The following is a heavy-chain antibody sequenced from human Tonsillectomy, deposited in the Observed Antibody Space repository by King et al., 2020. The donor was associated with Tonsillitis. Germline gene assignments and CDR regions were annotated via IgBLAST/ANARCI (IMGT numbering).Heavy chain of an antibody. Sequence: VQLVESGGGLVHPGRSLRLSCAASGFTFDDYGMRWVRQAPGKGLEWVSGISWNSGSIGYSDSVKGRCTISRENAKNFLFLQMNSLRAEDTALYYCAKDRTVLPESGMDVWGQGTTVTVSS. D-gene: IGHD2-2*01. V-gene: IGHV3-9*01. CDR2: ISWNSGSI. CDR3: AKDRTVLPESGMDV. J-gene: IGHJ6*02. CDR1: GFTFDDYG.